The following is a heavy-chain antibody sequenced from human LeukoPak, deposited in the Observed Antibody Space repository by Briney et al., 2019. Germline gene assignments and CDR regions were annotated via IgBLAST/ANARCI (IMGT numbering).Heavy chain of an antibody. J-gene: IGHJ4*02. D-gene: IGHD6-13*01. CDR3: ARDIEQQLAPPGY. CDR1: GFTFSSYS. Sequence: PGGSLRLSCAASGFTFSSYSMNWVRQAPGKGLEWVSSISSSSSYIYYADSVKGRFTISRDNAKNSLYLQMNSLRAEDTAVYYCARDIEQQLAPPGYWGQGTLVTVSS. CDR2: ISSSSSYI. V-gene: IGHV3-21*01.